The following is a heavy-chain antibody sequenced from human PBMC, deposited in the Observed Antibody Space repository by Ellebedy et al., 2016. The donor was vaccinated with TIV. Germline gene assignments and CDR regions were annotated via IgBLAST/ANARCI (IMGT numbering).Heavy chain of an antibody. CDR1: GGSISSSY. CDR2: IHYSGST. CDR3: ARVDYDFLTGSNNWFDP. V-gene: IGHV4-59*01. J-gene: IGHJ5*02. D-gene: IGHD3-9*01. Sequence: PGGSLRLSCTVSGGSISSSYWNWIRQPPGKGLEWIGYIHYSGSTNYNPSLKSRVTISVDTSKNQFSLKLSCVTAADAAFYYCARVDYDFLTGSNNWFDPWGQGTLVTVSS.